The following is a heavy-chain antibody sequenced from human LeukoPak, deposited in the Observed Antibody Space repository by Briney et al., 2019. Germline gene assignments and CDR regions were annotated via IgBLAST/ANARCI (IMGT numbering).Heavy chain of an antibody. D-gene: IGHD5-24*01. J-gene: IGHJ4*02. CDR1: GFTFSSYG. V-gene: IGHV3-30*19. Sequence: PGGSLRLSCAASGFTFSSYGMHWVRQAPGKGLEWVAVISYDGSNKYYADSVKGRFTISRDNSKNTLYLQMNSLRAEDTAVYYCARRNRELTLDYWGQGTLVTVSS. CDR2: ISYDGSNK. CDR3: ARRNRELTLDY.